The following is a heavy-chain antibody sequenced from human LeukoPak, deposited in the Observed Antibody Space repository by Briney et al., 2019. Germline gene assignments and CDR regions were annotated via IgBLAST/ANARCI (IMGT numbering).Heavy chain of an antibody. D-gene: IGHD5-18*01. V-gene: IGHV3-23*01. J-gene: IGHJ4*02. CDR1: GLTFSNYA. Sequence: PGGSLRLSCAASGLTFSNYAMSWVRQAPGKGLEWVSTISNSDFSTYYADSVKGRFTISRDNSENTLYLQMNSLRAEDTALYYCAKATGYLLWGQGTLVTVSS. CDR2: ISNSDFST. CDR3: AKATGYLL.